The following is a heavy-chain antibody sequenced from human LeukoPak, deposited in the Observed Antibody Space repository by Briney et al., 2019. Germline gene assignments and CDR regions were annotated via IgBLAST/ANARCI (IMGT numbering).Heavy chain of an antibody. D-gene: IGHD6-13*01. CDR2: IIPIFGTA. J-gene: IGHJ4*02. V-gene: IGHV1-69*13. CDR3: ARSLFRRYSSSSFDY. Sequence: ASVKVSCKASGGTFSSYAISWVRQAPGQGLEWMGGIIPIFGTANYAQKFQGRVTITADESTSTAYMELSSLRSEDMAVYYCARSLFRRYSSSSFDYWGQGTLVTVSA. CDR1: GGTFSSYA.